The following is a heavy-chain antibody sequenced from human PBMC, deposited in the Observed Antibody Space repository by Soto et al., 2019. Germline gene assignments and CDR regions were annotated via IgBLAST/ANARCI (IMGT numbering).Heavy chain of an antibody. D-gene: IGHD3-22*01. CDR2: ISYDGSNK. CDR1: GFTFSSYA. J-gene: IGHJ4*02. Sequence: GGSLRLSCAASGFTFSSYAMHWVRQAPGKGLEWVAVISYDGSNKYYADSVKGRFTISRDNSKNTLYLQMNSLRAEDTAVYYCARGSGSGYRDPFDYWGQGTLVTVSS. CDR3: ARGSGSGYRDPFDY. V-gene: IGHV3-30-3*01.